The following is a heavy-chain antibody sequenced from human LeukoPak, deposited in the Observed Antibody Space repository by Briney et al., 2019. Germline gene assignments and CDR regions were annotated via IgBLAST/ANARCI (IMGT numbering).Heavy chain of an antibody. CDR1: GGSISSYC. CDR3: ARGTMAAGFDP. V-gene: IGHV4-4*07. CDR2: IYSSGST. J-gene: IGHJ5*02. Sequence: SETLSLTCTVSGGSISSYCWNWIRQPAGKGLEWIGRIYSSGSTNYNPSLKSRVTVSVDTSENQFSLKLNSVTAADTAIYYCARGTMAAGFDPWGQGTLVTVSS. D-gene: IGHD4/OR15-4a*01.